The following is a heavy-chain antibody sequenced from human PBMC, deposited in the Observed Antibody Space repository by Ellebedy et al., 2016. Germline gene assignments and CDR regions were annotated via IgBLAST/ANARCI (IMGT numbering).Heavy chain of an antibody. CDR2: IWYDGSNK. V-gene: IGHV3-33*08. Sequence: GGSLRLSCAASGFTFNIYAMTWVRQAPGKGLEWVAVIWYDGSNKYYADSVKGRFTISRDNSKNTLYLQVNSLRAEDTAIHYCASTERGYSSSWYKFWGQGTLVTVSS. CDR1: GFTFNIYA. CDR3: ASTERGYSSSWYKF. D-gene: IGHD6-13*01. J-gene: IGHJ4*02.